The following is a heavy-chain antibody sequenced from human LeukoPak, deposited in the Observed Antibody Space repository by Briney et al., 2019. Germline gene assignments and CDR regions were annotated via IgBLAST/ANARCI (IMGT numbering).Heavy chain of an antibody. D-gene: IGHD1-14*01. CDR1: GGTFSSYA. CDR2: IIPIFGTA. J-gene: IGHJ3*02. CDR3: AREETRDAFDI. V-gene: IGHV1-69*06. Sequence: SVKVSCKASGGTFSSYAISWVRQAHGQGLEWMGGIIPIFGTANYAQKFQGRVTITADKSTSTAYMELSSLRSEDTAVYYCAREETRDAFDIWGQGTMVTVSS.